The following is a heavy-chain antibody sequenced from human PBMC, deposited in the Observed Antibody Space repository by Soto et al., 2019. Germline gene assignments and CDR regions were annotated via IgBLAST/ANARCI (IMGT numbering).Heavy chain of an antibody. CDR3: ARVFRFCSSTSCYPGMDV. J-gene: IGHJ6*02. Sequence: ASVKVSCKASGGTFSSYAISWVRQAPGQGLEWMGGIIPIFGTANYAQKFQGRVTITADESTSTAYMELSSLRSEDTAVYYCARVFRFCSSTSCYPGMDVWGQGTTVTVSS. CDR1: GGTFSSYA. CDR2: IIPIFGTA. V-gene: IGHV1-69*13. D-gene: IGHD2-2*01.